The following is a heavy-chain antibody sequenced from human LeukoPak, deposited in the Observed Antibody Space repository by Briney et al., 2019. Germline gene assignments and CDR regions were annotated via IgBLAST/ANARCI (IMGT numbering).Heavy chain of an antibody. Sequence: PGGSLRLSCAASGFTFSSYGMHWVRQAPAKGLEWVAFIRYDGSNKYYADSVKGRFTISRDNSKNTLYLQMNSLRAEDTPVYYCAKEAASPPEDWFDPWGQGTLVTVSS. CDR2: IRYDGSNK. V-gene: IGHV3-30*02. D-gene: IGHD6-13*01. J-gene: IGHJ5*02. CDR1: GFTFSSYG. CDR3: AKEAASPPEDWFDP.